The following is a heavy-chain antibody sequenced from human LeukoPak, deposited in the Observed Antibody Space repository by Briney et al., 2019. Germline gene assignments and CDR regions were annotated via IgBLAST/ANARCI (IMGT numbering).Heavy chain of an antibody. CDR2: INPNSGAT. CDR3: ARWYSYGYGY. J-gene: IGHJ4*02. D-gene: IGHD5-18*01. CDR1: GYTXTGYY. V-gene: IGHV1-2*02. Sequence: ASVKVSCKASGYTXTGYYMHGVRQAPGQGLEWMGWINPNSGATSYAQKFQGRITMARDTSISTAYMELSRLKSDDTAVYYCARWYSYGYGYWGQGILVTVSS.